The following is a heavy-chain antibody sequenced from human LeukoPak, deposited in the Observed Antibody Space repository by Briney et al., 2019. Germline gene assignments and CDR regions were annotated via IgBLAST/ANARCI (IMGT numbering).Heavy chain of an antibody. CDR1: GGSISGYY. Sequence: SETLSLTCTVSGGSISGYYWSWLRQSPGKGLEWIGYIYHSGFTHYNPSLRSRLTISVDTSRNQFSLKLTSATAADTAMYYCARDQRCSRYDGGCDQWYFDLWGCGTLVTVSS. CDR2: IYHSGFT. V-gene: IGHV4-59*01. CDR3: ARDQRCSRYDGGCDQWYFDL. J-gene: IGHJ2*01. D-gene: IGHD1-26*01.